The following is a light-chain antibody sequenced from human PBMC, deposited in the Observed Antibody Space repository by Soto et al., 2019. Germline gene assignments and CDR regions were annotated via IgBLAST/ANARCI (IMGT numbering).Light chain of an antibody. CDR2: GAS. CDR1: QSVSRN. J-gene: IGKJ4*01. CDR3: QQYNNWPLT. V-gene: IGKV3-15*01. Sequence: EIVMTQSPATLSVSPGERATLSCRASQSVSRNLAWYQQKPGQAPRLLIYGASTRATGIPARFSGSGSGTEFTLTMSSLPSEDFAVYYCQQYNNWPLTFGGVTKVEIK.